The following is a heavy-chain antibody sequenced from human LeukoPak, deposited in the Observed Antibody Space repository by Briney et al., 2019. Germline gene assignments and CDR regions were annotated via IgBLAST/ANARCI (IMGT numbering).Heavy chain of an antibody. D-gene: IGHD4-17*01. CDR2: MNPNSGNT. CDR1: GYTFTSYD. J-gene: IGHJ5*02. V-gene: IGHV1-8*03. Sequence: ASVKVSCKASGYTFTSYDINWVRQATGQGLEWMGWMNPNSGNTGYAQKFQGRVTITRNTSISTAYMELGSLRSEDTAVYYCARANYGDSGWFDPWGQGTLVTVSS. CDR3: ARANYGDSGWFDP.